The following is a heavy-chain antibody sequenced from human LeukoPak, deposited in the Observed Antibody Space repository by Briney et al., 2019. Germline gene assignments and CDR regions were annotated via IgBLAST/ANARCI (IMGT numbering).Heavy chain of an antibody. Sequence: PGGSLRLSCAASGFTFSSYAMSWVRQAPGKGLEWVSGISGSGGYTYYADSVKGRVTISRDNAKNTLYLQMNSLRAEDTAVYYCARDRYYVLDYWGQGILVTVSS. CDR3: ARDRYYVLDY. J-gene: IGHJ4*02. V-gene: IGHV3-23*01. CDR2: ISGSGGYT. CDR1: GFTFSSYA. D-gene: IGHD3-10*02.